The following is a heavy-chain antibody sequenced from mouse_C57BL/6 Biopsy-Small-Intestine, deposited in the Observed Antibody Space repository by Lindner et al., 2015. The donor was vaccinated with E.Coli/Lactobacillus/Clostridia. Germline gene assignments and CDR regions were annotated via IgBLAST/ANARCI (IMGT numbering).Heavy chain of an antibody. CDR2: INTTTGNP. Sequence: VKVSCKASGYTFTNYAMNWVRQAPGQGLEWMGWINTTTGNPTYAQGFIGRFVFSLDTSVSTAYLHINSLQAEDTAVYYCARRTADRSGYPSMDPWGQGTLVTVSS. V-gene: IGHV9-3*02. J-gene: IGHJ4*01. CDR1: GYTFTNYA. CDR3: ARRTADRSGYPSMDP. D-gene: IGHD1-3*01.